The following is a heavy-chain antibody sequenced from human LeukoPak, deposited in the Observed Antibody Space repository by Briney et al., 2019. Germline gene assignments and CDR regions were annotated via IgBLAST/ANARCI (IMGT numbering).Heavy chain of an antibody. CDR1: GFTFSSYA. V-gene: IGHV3-23*01. CDR3: ARVGGRYSPLGY. D-gene: IGHD3-16*02. J-gene: IGHJ4*02. CDR2: ISGSGGST. Sequence: GGSLRLSCAASGFTFSSYAMSWVRQAPGKGLEWVSAISGSGGSTYYADSVKGRFTISRDNAKNSLYLQMISLRAEDTAVYYCARVGGRYSPLGYWGQGTLVTVSS.